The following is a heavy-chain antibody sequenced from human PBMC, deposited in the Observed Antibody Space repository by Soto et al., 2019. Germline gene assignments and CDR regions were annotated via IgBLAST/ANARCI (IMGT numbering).Heavy chain of an antibody. CDR1: GYTFTSYA. D-gene: IGHD4-17*01. V-gene: IGHV1-3*01. CDR2: INAGYGNT. CDR3: ASSATATTVYGY. Sequence: QVQLVQSGAEVKKPGASVKLSCKASGYTFTSYAMHLVRQAPGQRLEWMGWINAGYGNTEYSQKFQGRVTITRDTSASTGYMELSSLRSEDTAVYYCASSATATTVYGYWGQGTLVIVSS. J-gene: IGHJ4*02.